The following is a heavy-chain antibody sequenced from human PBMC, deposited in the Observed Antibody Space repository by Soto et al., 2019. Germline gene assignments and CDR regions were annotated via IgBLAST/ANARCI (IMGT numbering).Heavy chain of an antibody. CDR3: AREVKSAAASDALHL. Sequence: SETLSVTCTVSGGSISSDNYFWSWIRQHPGKGLEWIGYIDYIGRAYYNPSLKSRVTTSVDTSKNQFSLRLSSVTVADTATYYCAREVKSAAASDALHLWGKGTVVTV. J-gene: IGHJ3*01. V-gene: IGHV4-31*03. D-gene: IGHD2-15*01. CDR2: IDYIGRA. CDR1: GGSISSDNYF.